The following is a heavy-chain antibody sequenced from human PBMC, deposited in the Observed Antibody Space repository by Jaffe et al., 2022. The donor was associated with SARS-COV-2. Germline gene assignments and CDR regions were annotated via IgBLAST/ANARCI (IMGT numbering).Heavy chain of an antibody. CDR2: INGDGSEK. CDR1: GFTFSDYW. V-gene: IGHV3-7*01. Sequence: EVQLVESGGGLVQPGGSLRLSCAASGFTFSDYWMNWVRQAPGRRLEWVANINGDGSEKKYVDSVRGRFTISRDNAENSLYLQMNNLRVEDTAVYYCANAKTAGTFDYWGQGTLATVSS. J-gene: IGHJ4*02. CDR3: ANAKTAGTFDY. D-gene: IGHD6-13*01.